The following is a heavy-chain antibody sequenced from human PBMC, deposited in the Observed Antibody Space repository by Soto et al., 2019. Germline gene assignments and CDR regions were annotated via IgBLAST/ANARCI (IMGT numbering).Heavy chain of an antibody. CDR2: ISAYSGNT. D-gene: IGHD6-19*01. CDR3: AREGGIAVAGNPYYYYGMDV. V-gene: IGHV1-18*04. CDR1: GYTFTSYG. J-gene: IGHJ6*02. Sequence: QVQLVQSGAEVKKPGASVKVSCKASGYTFTSYGISWVRQAPGQGLEWMGWISAYSGNTNYAQKLQGRVTMTTDTSTSTSYMELRSLRSDDTAVYYCAREGGIAVAGNPYYYYGMDVWGQGTTVTVSS.